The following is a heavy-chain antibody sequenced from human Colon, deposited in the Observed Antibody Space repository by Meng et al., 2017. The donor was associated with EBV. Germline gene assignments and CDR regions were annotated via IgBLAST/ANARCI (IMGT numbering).Heavy chain of an antibody. D-gene: IGHD3-22*01. Sequence: GQVVQFGSEWRKSGAFVKVSFKASGFTLLNYAINWVRQAPGQGLEWMGWINTHTGNPTYGQGFTGRFVLSSDTSVSTANLQISSLKAEDTAVYYCARGGPYPDSSGFHWYFDLWGRGTLVTVSS. V-gene: IGHV7-4-1*02. J-gene: IGHJ2*01. CDR2: INTHTGNP. CDR1: GFTLLNYA. CDR3: ARGGPYPDSSGFHWYFDL.